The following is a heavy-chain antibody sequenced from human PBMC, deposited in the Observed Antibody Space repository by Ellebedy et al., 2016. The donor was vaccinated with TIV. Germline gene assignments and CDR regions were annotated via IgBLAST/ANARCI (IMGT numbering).Heavy chain of an antibody. D-gene: IGHD4-11*01. CDR2: IYYSGST. CDR1: GGSISSNDYY. V-gene: IGHV4-61*08. CDR3: ARDSGGTVTPLYYYYGMDV. Sequence: SETLSLXXSVSGGSISSNDYYWSWIRQPPGKGLEWIGYIYYSGSTNYNPSLKSRVTISVDTSKNQFSLKLSSVTAADTAVYYCARDSGGTVTPLYYYYGMDVWGQGTTGTVS. J-gene: IGHJ6*02.